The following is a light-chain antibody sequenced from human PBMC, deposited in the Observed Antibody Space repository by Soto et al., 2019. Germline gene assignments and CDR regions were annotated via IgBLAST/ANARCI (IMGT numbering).Light chain of an antibody. Sequence: EIVMTQSPATLSVSPGEGATLSCRASQSVGSHLAWYQQKPGQAPRLLLYDASTRATGCPARFSGSGSGTEFTLTISSLQSEDSAVYYCQQYHNWPPKYTFGQGTKLEI. CDR2: DAS. CDR3: QQYHNWPPKYT. V-gene: IGKV3-15*01. J-gene: IGKJ2*01. CDR1: QSVGSH.